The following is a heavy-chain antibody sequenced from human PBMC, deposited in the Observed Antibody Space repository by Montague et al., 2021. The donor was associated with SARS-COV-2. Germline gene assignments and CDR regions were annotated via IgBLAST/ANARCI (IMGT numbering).Heavy chain of an antibody. CDR1: GFTFSIYS. V-gene: IGHV3-21*01. Sequence: SLRLSCAASGFTFSIYSMNWVRQAPGKGLEWVSSISSSSSYIYYTDSVKGRFTISRDNAKNSLYLQMNSLRAEDTAVYYCARARGIGNYYYGMDVWGQGTTLTVSS. CDR2: ISSSSSYI. D-gene: IGHD2-21*01. J-gene: IGHJ6*02. CDR3: ARARGIGNYYYGMDV.